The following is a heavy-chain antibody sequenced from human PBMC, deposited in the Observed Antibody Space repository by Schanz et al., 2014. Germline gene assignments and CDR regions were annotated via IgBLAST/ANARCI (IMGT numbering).Heavy chain of an antibody. D-gene: IGHD5-18*01. CDR3: ARGPSQGYSYGHNIGAYYYGMDV. V-gene: IGHV1-18*01. Sequence: QLQLVQSGAEVKKPGASVKVSCKTSGYTFSDYGINWVRQAPGQGLEWMGWISAYNGNTNYAQKLQGRVTITADKSTSTASMELSSLRSEDTAVYYCARGPSQGYSYGHNIGAYYYGMDVWGQGTTVTVSS. J-gene: IGHJ6*02. CDR1: GYTFSDYG. CDR2: ISAYNGNT.